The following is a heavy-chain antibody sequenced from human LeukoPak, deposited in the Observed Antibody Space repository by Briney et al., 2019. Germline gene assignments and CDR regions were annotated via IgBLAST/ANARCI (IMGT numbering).Heavy chain of an antibody. Sequence: SETLSLTCTVSGGSISGYYWSWIRQPPGKGLEWIGYIYTSGSTNYNPSLKSRVTISVDTSKNQFSLKLSSVTAADTAVYYCARAYEDDFWSGRTLDYWGQGTLVTVSS. V-gene: IGHV4-4*09. J-gene: IGHJ4*02. CDR1: GGSISGYY. D-gene: IGHD3-3*01. CDR2: IYTSGST. CDR3: ARAYEDDFWSGRTLDY.